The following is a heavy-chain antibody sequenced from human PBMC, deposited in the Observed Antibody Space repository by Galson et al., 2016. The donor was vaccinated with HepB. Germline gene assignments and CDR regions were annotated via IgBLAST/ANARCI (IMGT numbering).Heavy chain of an antibody. CDR1: GGSINNYY. V-gene: IGHV4-59*01. D-gene: IGHD6-13*01. J-gene: IGHJ2*01. CDR2: IYYSGST. Sequence: SETLSLTCTVSGGSINNYYWSWIRQPPGKGLEWIGYIYYSGSTNYNPSLKSRVTISADTSKNQFSLKLSSVTAADTAVYYCARDPLSSSRNWYFDLWGRGTLVTVSS. CDR3: ARDPLSSSRNWYFDL.